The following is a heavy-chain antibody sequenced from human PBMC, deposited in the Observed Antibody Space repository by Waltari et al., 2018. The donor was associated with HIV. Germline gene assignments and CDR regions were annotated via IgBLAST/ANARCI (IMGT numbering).Heavy chain of an antibody. V-gene: IGHV4-61*02. CDR2: IYISGST. CDR3: ARGVPAATDWFDP. D-gene: IGHD2-2*01. J-gene: IGHJ5*02. CDR1: GGSISSGRYY. Sequence: QVQLQESGPGLVKPSQTLSLTCTVPGGSISSGRYYWSWIRQPAGKGLEWIGRIYISGSTNYNPALKSRVTISVDTSKNHFSLKLSSVTAADTAVYYCARGVPAATDWFDPWGQGTLVTVSS.